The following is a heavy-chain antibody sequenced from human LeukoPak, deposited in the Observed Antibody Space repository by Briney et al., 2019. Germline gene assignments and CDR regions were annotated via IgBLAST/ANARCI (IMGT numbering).Heavy chain of an antibody. D-gene: IGHD1-26*01. J-gene: IGHJ4*02. Sequence: SETLSLTCTVSGGSISSSSYYWGWIRQPPGKGLEWIGSIYYSGSTYYNPSLKSRVTISVDTSKNQFSLRLSSVTAADTAVYYCASASSGSYHFDYWGQGTLVTVSS. V-gene: IGHV4-39*01. CDR3: ASASSGSYHFDY. CDR1: GGSISSSSYY. CDR2: IYYSGST.